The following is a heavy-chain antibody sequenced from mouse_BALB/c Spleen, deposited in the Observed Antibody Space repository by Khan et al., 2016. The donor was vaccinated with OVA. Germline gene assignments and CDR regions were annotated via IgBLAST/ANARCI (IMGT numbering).Heavy chain of an antibody. Sequence: EVQLVESGGGLVQPGGSLKLSCAASGFTFSNYGMSWIRQPPDKRLELVATINSAGDYAYSPDSVEGRFTISRDNAKNTLSLQMSTLTSEDTAMYYCARVFYYNGSNFDYRGQGTTLTVSP. CDR3: ARVFYYNGSNFDY. J-gene: IGHJ2*01. D-gene: IGHD1-1*01. CDR2: INSAGDYA. V-gene: IGHV5-6-3*01. CDR1: GFTFSNYG.